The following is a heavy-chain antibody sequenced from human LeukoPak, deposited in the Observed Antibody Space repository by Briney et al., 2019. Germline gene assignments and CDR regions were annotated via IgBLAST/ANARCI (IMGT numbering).Heavy chain of an antibody. D-gene: IGHD3-10*01. CDR1: GYTFTGYY. V-gene: IGHV1-2*02. J-gene: IGHJ4*02. Sequence: ASVKVSCKASGYTFTGYYMHWVRQAPGQGLEWMGWINPNSGGTNYAQKFQGRVTMTRDTSISTAYMELSRLRSDDTAVYYCARIMVRGVISTRGNTPPPGEVDYWGQGTLVTVSS. CDR2: INPNSGGT. CDR3: ARIMVRGVISTRGNTPPPGEVDY.